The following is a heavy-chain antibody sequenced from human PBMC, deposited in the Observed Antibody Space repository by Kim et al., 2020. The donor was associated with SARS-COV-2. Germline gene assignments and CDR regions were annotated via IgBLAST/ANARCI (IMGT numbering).Heavy chain of an antibody. J-gene: IGHJ6*01. CDR2: ISYDGSNK. D-gene: IGHD4-17*01. CDR1: GFTFSSYA. V-gene: IGHV3-30*04. Sequence: GGSLRLSCAASGFTFSSYAMHWVRQAPGKGLEWVAVISYDGSNKYYADSVKGRFTISRDNSKNTLYLQMNSLRAEDTAVYYCARDYGDYDSPPPLYYAM. CDR3: ARDYGDYDSPPPLYYAM.